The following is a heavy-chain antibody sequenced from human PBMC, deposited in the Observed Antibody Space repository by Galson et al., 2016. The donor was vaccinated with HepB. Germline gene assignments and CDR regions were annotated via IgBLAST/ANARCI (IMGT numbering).Heavy chain of an antibody. CDR2: IYSGGST. CDR3: ASMTGTTPGGY. CDR1: GFTFSSYK. Sequence: SLRLSCAASGFTFSSYKMHWVRQAPGKGLEWVSLIYSGGSTYYADSVKGRFTISRDNSKNTLYLQMNSLRAEDTAVYYCASMTGTTPGGYWGQGTLVTVSS. J-gene: IGHJ4*02. D-gene: IGHD1-20*01. V-gene: IGHV3-53*01.